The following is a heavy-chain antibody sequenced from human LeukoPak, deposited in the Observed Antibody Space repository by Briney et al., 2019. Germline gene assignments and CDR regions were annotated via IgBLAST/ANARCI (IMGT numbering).Heavy chain of an antibody. CDR1: GFTFSSYG. CDR3: AYSLQGDGMGV. CDR2: IWYDGSNT. Sequence: GSLRLSCAASGFTFSSYGTHWVRQAPAKGLEWVAVIWYDGSNTYYAASVKGRFTISRDNSKNTLYLQMHRLRAEDTTIYYCAYSLQGDGMGVWGKGTTVTASS. V-gene: IGHV3-33*01. J-gene: IGHJ6*04. D-gene: IGHD5-18*01.